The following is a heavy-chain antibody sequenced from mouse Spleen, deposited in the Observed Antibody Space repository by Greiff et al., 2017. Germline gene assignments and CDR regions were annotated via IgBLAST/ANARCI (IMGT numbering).Heavy chain of an antibody. J-gene: IGHJ4*01. CDR3: ARHDYSNYDAMDY. Sequence: EVKVVESGGGLVKPGGSLKLSCAASGFTFSSYAMSWVRQTPEKRLAWVAAINSNGGSTYYPDTVKDRFTISRDNAKNTLYLQMSSLRSEDTALYYCARHDYSNYDAMDYWGQGTSVTVSS. CDR2: INSNGGST. V-gene: IGHV5-6-2*01. CDR1: GFTFSSYA. D-gene: IGHD2-5*01.